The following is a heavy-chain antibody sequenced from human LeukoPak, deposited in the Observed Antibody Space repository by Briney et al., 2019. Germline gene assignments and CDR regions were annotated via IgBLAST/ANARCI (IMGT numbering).Heavy chain of an antibody. CDR3: ARAATEWLLLDYCKA. J-gene: IGHJ4*02. V-gene: IGHV1-69*06. D-gene: IGHD3-22*01. CDR1: GGTFSSYA. Sequence: GASVKVSCKASGGTFSSYAISWVRQAPGQGLEWMGGIIPIFGTANYAQKFQGRVTITADKSTSTAYMELSSLRSEDTAVYYCARAATEWLLLDYCKAWGQGTLVTVSS. CDR2: IIPIFGTA.